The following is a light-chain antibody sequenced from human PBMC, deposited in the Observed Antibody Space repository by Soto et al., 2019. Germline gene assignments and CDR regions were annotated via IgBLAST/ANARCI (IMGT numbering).Light chain of an antibody. V-gene: IGLV3-21*02. CDR1: NIGSKS. CDR2: DDS. Sequence: SYELTQPPSVSVAPGQTARITCGGTNIGSKSVHWDQQKPRQAPVLVVYDDSDRPSGIPERFSGSNSGNTATLTISRVEAGDEADYYCQVWDSSSDHVVFGGGTKLTVL. J-gene: IGLJ2*01. CDR3: QVWDSSSDHVV.